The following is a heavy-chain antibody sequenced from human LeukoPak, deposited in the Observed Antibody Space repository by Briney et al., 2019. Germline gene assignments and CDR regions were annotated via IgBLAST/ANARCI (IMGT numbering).Heavy chain of an antibody. J-gene: IGHJ4*02. CDR2: IYYSGGT. Sequence: SQSPSLTCTVSGGSISSYYWSWIRQPPGKGLEWIGYIYYSGGTNYNPSLKSRVTVSVDTSKNQFSLKLSSVTAADTAVYHCARRLRFINALDYWGQGTLVTVSS. CDR3: ARRLRFINALDY. V-gene: IGHV4-59*01. D-gene: IGHD4-17*01. CDR1: GGSISSYY.